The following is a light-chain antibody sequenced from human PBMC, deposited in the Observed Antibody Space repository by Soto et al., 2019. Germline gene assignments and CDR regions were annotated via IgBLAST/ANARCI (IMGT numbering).Light chain of an antibody. CDR1: SGHRRNA. J-gene: IGLJ2*01. V-gene: IGLV4-69*01. CDR2: VNNDGSH. CDR3: QTWENGSVI. Sequence: QPVLTQSPSASASLGASVKLTCTLSSGHRRNAIAWHQQLPQKGPRYLMKVNNDGSHTKGAGIPDRFSGSSSGAERYLIISSLQSDDEADYYCQTWENGSVIFGGGTKVTVL.